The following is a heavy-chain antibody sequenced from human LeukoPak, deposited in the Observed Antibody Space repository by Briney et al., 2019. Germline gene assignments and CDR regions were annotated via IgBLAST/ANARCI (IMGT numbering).Heavy chain of an antibody. CDR2: INNSGST. CDR1: GGSFSGYY. CDR3: ARRAIVVVPAARGSSYNWNFFDY. V-gene: IGHV4-34*01. D-gene: IGHD2-2*01. Sequence: PSETLSLTCAVYGGSFSGYYWSWIRQPPGKGLEWIGEINNSGSTNYNLSLKSRVTISVDTSKNLFSLKLSSVTAADTAVYYCARRAIVVVPAARGSSYNWNFFDYWGQGTLVTVSS. J-gene: IGHJ4*02.